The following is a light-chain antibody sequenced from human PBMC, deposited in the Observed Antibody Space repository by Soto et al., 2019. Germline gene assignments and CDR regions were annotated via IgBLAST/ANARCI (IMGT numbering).Light chain of an antibody. CDR3: AAWDDSLNGHV. CDR1: DSNIGANT. Sequence: QSALTQPPSASGTPGQRVSISCSGSDSNIGANTANWYQQLPGTAPKLLIHSSNKRPSGVPDRFSGSKSGTSASLAISGLQSEDKADYYCAAWDDSLNGHVFGTGTKVTVL. CDR2: SSN. V-gene: IGLV1-44*01. J-gene: IGLJ1*01.